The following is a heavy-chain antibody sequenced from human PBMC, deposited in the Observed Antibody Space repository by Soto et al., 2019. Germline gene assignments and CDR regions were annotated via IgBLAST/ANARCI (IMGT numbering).Heavy chain of an antibody. CDR3: ARARQYCSSTSCYWFDP. D-gene: IGHD2-2*01. CDR1: GDSVSSNSAA. CDR2: TYYRSKWYN. V-gene: IGHV6-1*01. J-gene: IGHJ5*02. Sequence: SQTLSLTCXISGDSVSSNSAAWNWIRQSPSRGLEWLGRTYYRSKWYNDYAVSVKSRITINPDTSKNQFSLQLNSVTPEDTAVYCCARARQYCSSTSCYWFDPWGQRTLVTVSS.